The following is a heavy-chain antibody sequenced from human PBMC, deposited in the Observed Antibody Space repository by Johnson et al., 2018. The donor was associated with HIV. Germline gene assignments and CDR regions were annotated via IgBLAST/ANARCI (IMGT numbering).Heavy chain of an antibody. J-gene: IGHJ3*02. D-gene: IGHD5-18*01. V-gene: IGHV3-66*02. Sequence: VQLVESGGGLVQPGGSLRLSCTASGFPVTSNFMTWVRQPPGKGLDWVSAVYSTFGTYYADSVRGRFTISTDNSKNPLYLQMNSLRREDTAVYYCARGVRNSYGYLLGTFDIWGQGTMVTVSS. CDR3: ARGVRNSYGYLLGTFDI. CDR1: GFPVTSNF. CDR2: VYSTFGT.